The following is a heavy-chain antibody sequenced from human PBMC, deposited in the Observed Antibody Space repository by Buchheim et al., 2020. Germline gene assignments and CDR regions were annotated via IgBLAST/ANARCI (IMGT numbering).Heavy chain of an antibody. J-gene: IGHJ4*02. CDR1: GFTLSQYG. CDR3: ARDQDWAFQY. V-gene: IGHV3-33*01. CDR2: IWHDGSHK. D-gene: IGHD3-9*01. Sequence: QVQLKESGGGVVQPGRSLRLSCVATGFTLSQYGMRWVRQAPGKGLEWLADIWHDGSHKDYADSVKDRFIISRDNSKNMLYLEMNNLRAEDTAVYFCARDQDWAFQYWGQGSL.